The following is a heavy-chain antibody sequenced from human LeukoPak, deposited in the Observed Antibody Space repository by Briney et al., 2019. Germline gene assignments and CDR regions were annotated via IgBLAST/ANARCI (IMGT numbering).Heavy chain of an antibody. CDR2: IIPIFGTA. Sequence: ASVKVSCKASGGTFSSYAISWVRQAPGQGLEWMGGIIPIFGTANYAQKFQGRVTITADESTSTAYMELSSLRSEDTAVYYCARDWDSSSRVGYWGQGILVTVSS. CDR3: ARDWDSSSRVGY. V-gene: IGHV1-69*13. J-gene: IGHJ4*02. D-gene: IGHD6-13*01. CDR1: GGTFSSYA.